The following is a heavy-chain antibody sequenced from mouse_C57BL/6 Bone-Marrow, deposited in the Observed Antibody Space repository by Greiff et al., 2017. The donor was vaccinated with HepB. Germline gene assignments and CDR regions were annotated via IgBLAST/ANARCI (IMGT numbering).Heavy chain of an antibody. CDR1: GFTFSDYY. CDR3: ARHWGYYDYEGYFDY. V-gene: IGHV5-12*01. Sequence: EVQVVESGGGLVQPGGSLKLSCAASGFTFSDYYMYWVRQTPEKRLEWVAYISNGGGSTYYPDTVKGRFTISRDNAKNTLYLQMSRLKSEDTAMYYCARHWGYYDYEGYFDYWGQGTTLTVSS. J-gene: IGHJ2*01. CDR2: ISNGGGST. D-gene: IGHD2-4*01.